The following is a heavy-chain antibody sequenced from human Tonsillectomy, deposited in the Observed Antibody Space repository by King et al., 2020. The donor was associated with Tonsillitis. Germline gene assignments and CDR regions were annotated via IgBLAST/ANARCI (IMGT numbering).Heavy chain of an antibody. CDR3: ARGPSTKRFDY. CDR1: VYTFTSND. V-gene: IGHV1-8*01. Sequence: QLVQSGAEVKKPGASVKVSCKASVYTFTSNDINWVRQATGQGLEWRGWMNPNSGNTGFAQKFQGRVTMTRNTSISTAYMELSGLRSEDTAVYYCARGPSTKRFDYWGQGTLVTVSS. J-gene: IGHJ4*02. CDR2: MNPNSGNT. D-gene: IGHD5-24*01.